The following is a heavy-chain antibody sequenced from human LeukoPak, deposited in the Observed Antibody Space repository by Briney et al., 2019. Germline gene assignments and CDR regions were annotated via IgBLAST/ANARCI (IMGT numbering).Heavy chain of an antibody. CDR3: AKEKDYRVSASCDY. Sequence: GGSLRLSCVASGFTFSNFGMHWVRQAPGKGLEWVAVISFNGKVSYYADSVEGRFTISRDNSKNILYLQMTSLRGEDTALYYCAKEKDYRVSASCDYWGQGIQVTVSS. D-gene: IGHD3-10*01. J-gene: IGHJ4*02. V-gene: IGHV3-30*18. CDR2: ISFNGKVS. CDR1: GFTFSNFG.